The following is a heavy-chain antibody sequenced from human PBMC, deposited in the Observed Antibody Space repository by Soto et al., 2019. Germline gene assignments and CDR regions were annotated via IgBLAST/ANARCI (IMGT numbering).Heavy chain of an antibody. J-gene: IGHJ6*02. CDR1: GFTFSAYY. CDR3: ARSLLDEYSSSWRSAYYGMDV. V-gene: IGHV1-2*02. Sequence: QVQLVQSGAEVKKPGASVKVSCKASGFTFSAYYIYWVRQAPGQGLEWIGWINPNSGGTNNAQKFQGRVTITRYTSTSTVYMELSAMISDDTAVYYCARSLLDEYSSSWRSAYYGMDVWGQGTTVTVSS. CDR2: INPNSGGT. D-gene: IGHD6-13*01.